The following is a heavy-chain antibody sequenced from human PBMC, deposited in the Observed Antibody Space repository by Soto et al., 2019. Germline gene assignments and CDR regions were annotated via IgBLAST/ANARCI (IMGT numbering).Heavy chain of an antibody. V-gene: IGHV3-23*01. CDR1: GFTFSSYA. D-gene: IGHD3-3*01. CDR3: AKDARITIFGVVIIWGYYYGMDV. Sequence: GGSLRLSCAASGFTFSSYAMSWVRQAPGKGLEWVSAISGSGGSTYYADSVKGRFTISRDNSKNTLYLQMNSLRAEDTAVYYCAKDARITIFGVVIIWGYYYGMDVWGQGTTVTAP. J-gene: IGHJ6*02. CDR2: ISGSGGST.